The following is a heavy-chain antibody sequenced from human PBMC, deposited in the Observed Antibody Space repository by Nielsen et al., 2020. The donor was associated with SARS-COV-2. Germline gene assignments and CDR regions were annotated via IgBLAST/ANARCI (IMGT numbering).Heavy chain of an antibody. Sequence: GESLKISCSASGFSFNNFAMHWVRQAPGKGLEYVATITPNGGRTNYADSVKDRFSISRDNSKNTVSLQMSSLRAEDTAVYYCVKDVFFDTSGFYYYGGHFDFWGQGTLVTVSS. CDR3: VKDVFFDTSGFYYYGGHFDF. CDR2: ITPNGGRT. J-gene: IGHJ4*02. CDR1: GFSFNNFA. D-gene: IGHD3-22*01. V-gene: IGHV3-64D*09.